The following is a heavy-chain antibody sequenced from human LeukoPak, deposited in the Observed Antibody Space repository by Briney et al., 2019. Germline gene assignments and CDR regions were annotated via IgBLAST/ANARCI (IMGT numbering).Heavy chain of an antibody. D-gene: IGHD6-19*01. Sequence: SETLSLTCTVSGGSISSGGYYWSWIRQHPGKGLEWIGYIYYSGSTYYNPSLKSRVTISVDTSKNQFSLKLSSVTTADTAVYYCAGTGYSSGWRDYWGQGTLVTVSS. J-gene: IGHJ4*02. V-gene: IGHV4-31*03. CDR1: GGSISSGGYY. CDR3: AGTGYSSGWRDY. CDR2: IYYSGST.